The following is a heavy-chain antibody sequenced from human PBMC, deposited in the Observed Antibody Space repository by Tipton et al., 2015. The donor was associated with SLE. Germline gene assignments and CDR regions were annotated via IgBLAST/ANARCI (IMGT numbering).Heavy chain of an antibody. CDR3: ASGGGLWYFDL. V-gene: IGHV4-39*07. D-gene: IGHD2-15*01. CDR2: INHSGST. Sequence: TLSLTCTVSGGSISSSFYYWSWIRQPPGKGLEWIGDINHSGSTNYNPSLKSRVTISVDTSKNQFSLKLSSVTAADTAVYYCASGGGLWYFDLWGRGTLVTVSS. CDR1: GGSISSSFYY. J-gene: IGHJ2*01.